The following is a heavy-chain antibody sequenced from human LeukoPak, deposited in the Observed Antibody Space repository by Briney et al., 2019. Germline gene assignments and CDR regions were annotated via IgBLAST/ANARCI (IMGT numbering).Heavy chain of an antibody. D-gene: IGHD2-15*01. V-gene: IGHV3-48*04. J-gene: IGHJ3*02. Sequence: GGSLRLSCAASGFTFSSYSMNWVRQALGKGLEWVSYISSSSSTIYYADSVKGRFAISRDNAKNSLYLQMNSLRAEDTAVYYCARTPWGYCSGGSCLGAFDIWGQGTMVTVSS. CDR1: GFTFSSYS. CDR3: ARTPWGYCSGGSCLGAFDI. CDR2: ISSSSSTI.